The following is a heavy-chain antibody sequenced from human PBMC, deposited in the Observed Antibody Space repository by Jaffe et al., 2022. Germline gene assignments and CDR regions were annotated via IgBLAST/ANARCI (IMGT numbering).Heavy chain of an antibody. Sequence: QVQLQESGPGLVKPSGTLSLTCAVSGGSISSGTCWSWVRQPPGKGLEWIGEIFHSGTTNYSPSLKSRVTISVDKSKNQFSLKVNSVTAADTAVYYCALLGAPMVRYFESWGQGALVTVSS. V-gene: IGHV4-4*02. CDR2: IFHSGTT. CDR3: ALLGAPMVRYFES. D-gene: IGHD3-10*01. J-gene: IGHJ4*02. CDR1: GGSISSGTC.